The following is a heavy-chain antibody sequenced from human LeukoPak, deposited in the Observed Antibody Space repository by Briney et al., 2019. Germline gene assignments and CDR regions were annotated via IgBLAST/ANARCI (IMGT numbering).Heavy chain of an antibody. J-gene: IGHJ3*02. D-gene: IGHD2-21*02. V-gene: IGHV1-2*02. Sequence: GSVKVSCKASGYTFTGYYMHWVRQAPGQGLEWMGWINPNSGGTNYAQKFQGRVTMTRDTSISTAYMELSRLRSDDTAVYYCARPLRAYCGGDCFRAFDIWGQGTMVTVSS. CDR2: INPNSGGT. CDR1: GYTFTGYY. CDR3: ARPLRAYCGGDCFRAFDI.